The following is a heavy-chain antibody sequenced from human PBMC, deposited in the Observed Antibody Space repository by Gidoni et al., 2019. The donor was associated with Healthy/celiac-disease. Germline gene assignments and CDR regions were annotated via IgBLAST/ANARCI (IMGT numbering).Heavy chain of an antibody. J-gene: IGHJ4*02. CDR2: ISYDGSNK. V-gene: IGHV3-30-3*01. CDR3: ARDLNYYDSSGYLGY. CDR1: GFTFSSYA. Sequence: QVQLVESGGGVVQPGRSLRLSCAASGFTFSSYAMHWVRQAPGKGLEWVAVISYDGSNKYYADSVKGRFTISRDNSKNTLYLQMNSLRAEDTAVYYCARDLNYYDSSGYLGYWGQGTLVTVSS. D-gene: IGHD3-22*01.